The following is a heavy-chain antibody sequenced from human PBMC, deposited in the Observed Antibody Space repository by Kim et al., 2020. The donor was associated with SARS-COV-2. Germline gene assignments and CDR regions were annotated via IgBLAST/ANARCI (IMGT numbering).Heavy chain of an antibody. D-gene: IGHD3-22*01. CDR3: ARALGYYDRSAYYD. V-gene: IGHV4-39*01. Sequence: SETLSLTCTVSGGSISTSSYYWGWIRQPPGKGLEWIGNIYYSGNTYYNSSLKSRVTIFLDTSKNQFTLKLSSVTAADTAVYYCARALGYYDRSAYYDWGQGTLVTVSS. J-gene: IGHJ4*02. CDR2: IYYSGNT. CDR1: GGSISTSSYY.